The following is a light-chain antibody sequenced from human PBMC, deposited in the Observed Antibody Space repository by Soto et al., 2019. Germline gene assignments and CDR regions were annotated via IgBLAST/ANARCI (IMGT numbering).Light chain of an antibody. CDR3: QQRSKLPRT. Sequence: EITLTQSPGTLSLSPGERATLSCRASQSVSAYLAWYQQKAGQPPRVLIYGASNRATDIPARFSGSGSGTDFTLTISRLEAEDSAVYYCQQRSKLPRTFGGGTRVEIK. J-gene: IGKJ4*01. CDR1: QSVSAY. CDR2: GAS. V-gene: IGKV3-11*01.